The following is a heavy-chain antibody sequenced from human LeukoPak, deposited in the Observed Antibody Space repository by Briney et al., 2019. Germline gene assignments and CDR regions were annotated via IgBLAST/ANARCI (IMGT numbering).Heavy chain of an antibody. CDR1: GYTFTSYD. CDR2: MNPNSGNT. D-gene: IGHD2-21*01. Sequence: ASVKVSCKASGYTFTSYDINWVRQATGQGLEWMGWMNPNSGNTGYAQKFQGRVTMTRNTSISTAHMELSSLRSEDTAVYYCARGPAARNKRWLIRLAYEDYWGQGTLVTVSS. V-gene: IGHV1-8*01. CDR3: ARGPAARNKRWLIRLAYEDY. J-gene: IGHJ4*02.